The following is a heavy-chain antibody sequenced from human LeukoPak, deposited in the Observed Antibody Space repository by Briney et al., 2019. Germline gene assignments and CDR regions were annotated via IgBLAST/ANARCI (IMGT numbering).Heavy chain of an antibody. CDR3: ARGSVGGGNYYNYYMDV. V-gene: IGHV4-61*09. D-gene: IGHD5/OR15-5a*01. CDR2: FYTSGST. J-gene: IGHJ6*03. Sequence: PSQTLSLTCTVSGASIRSGRYYWSWIRQPAGKGLEGFGHFYTSGSTNYNPSHKSRVTISGDTSKNQFSLKLNSVTAADTAVYYCARGSVGGGNYYNYYMDVWGKGTTVTVSS. CDR1: GASIRSGRYY.